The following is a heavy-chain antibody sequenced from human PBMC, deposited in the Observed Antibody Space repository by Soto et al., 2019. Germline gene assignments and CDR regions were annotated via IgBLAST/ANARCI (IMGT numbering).Heavy chain of an antibody. CDR1: EFAFSSYA. J-gene: IGHJ6*02. CDR2: ITGSGGTT. CDR3: AKALRYCITGVCQSSRYYYGMGV. V-gene: IGHV3-23*01. Sequence: EVQLLESGGGLVQPGGSLRLSCAASEFAFSSYAMSWVRQAPGKGLEWVSVITGSGGTTYYADSVKGRFTISRDNSKNTLHLQMNSQRAEDTAVYYCAKALRYCITGVCQSSRYYYGMGVWGQGTTVTVSS. D-gene: IGHD2-8*01.